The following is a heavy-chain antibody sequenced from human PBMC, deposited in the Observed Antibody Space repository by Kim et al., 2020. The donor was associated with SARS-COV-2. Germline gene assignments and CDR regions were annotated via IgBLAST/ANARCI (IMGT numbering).Heavy chain of an antibody. CDR2: IYPGDSDT. D-gene: IGHD4-4*01. CDR3: ARLRKFYSTSPEYFQH. V-gene: IGHV5-51*01. CDR1: GYSFTSYW. Sequence: GESLKISCKGSGYSFTSYWIGWVRQVPGKGLEWMGIIYPGDSDTRYSPSFQGQVTISADKSISTAYLQWSSPKASDTAMYYCARLRKFYSTSPEYFQHWGQGTLVTVSS. J-gene: IGHJ1*01.